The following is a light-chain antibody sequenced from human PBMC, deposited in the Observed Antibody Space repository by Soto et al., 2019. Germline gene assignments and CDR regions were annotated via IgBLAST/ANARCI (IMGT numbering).Light chain of an antibody. V-gene: IGKV1-5*03. J-gene: IGKJ1*01. CDR1: QSISTW. CDR3: QQYNSYPWT. CDR2: KAS. Sequence: DIQMTQSPSTLSASVGDIVTITCRASQSISTWLAWYQQKPGKAPKLLIYKASSLESGDPSRFSGSGSGTEFTLTISSLQPDDFATYYCQQYNSYPWTFGQGTKVEIK.